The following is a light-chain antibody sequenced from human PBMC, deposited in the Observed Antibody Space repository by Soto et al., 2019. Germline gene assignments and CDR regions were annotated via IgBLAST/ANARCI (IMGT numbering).Light chain of an antibody. Sequence: DIVMTQSPASLAVSLGERATINCKSSQSVLYSSNNKNYLAWYQQKPGQPPKLLIYWASNRESGVPDRFSGSGSGREFPLTISRLQAEDVAVYYCQQSYSTPWTFGQGTKVEIK. CDR1: QSVLYSSNNKNY. CDR2: WAS. CDR3: QQSYSTPWT. V-gene: IGKV4-1*01. J-gene: IGKJ1*01.